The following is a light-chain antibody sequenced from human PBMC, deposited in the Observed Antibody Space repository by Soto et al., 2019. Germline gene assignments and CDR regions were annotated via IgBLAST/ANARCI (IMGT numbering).Light chain of an antibody. J-gene: IGLJ3*02. CDR3: LLYLGDSWV. CDR1: AGAVTGGYH. V-gene: IGLV7-43*01. Sequence: QTVVTQDPSLTMSPGGTVTLTCASSAGAVTGGYHPNWFQQNPGQAPRALIYSTNNKYSWTPARFSGSLLGGKAALTLSGAQPEDEAEYYCLLYLGDSWVFGGGTKLTVL. CDR2: STN.